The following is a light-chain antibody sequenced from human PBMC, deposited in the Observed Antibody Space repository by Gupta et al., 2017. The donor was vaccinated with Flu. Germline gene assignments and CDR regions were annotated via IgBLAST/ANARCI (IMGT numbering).Light chain of an antibody. CDR2: DVS. CDR1: SIDVVGYNY. CDR3: CSDASSDTGV. V-gene: IGLV2-11*01. J-gene: IGLJ3*02. Sequence: HSAMTQPRPVPASAGPSVPLSCTGTSIDVVGYNYLSWYQHHPGKDPIRMRDDVSKRPSGVPERFSGSKADTTAFITISGHQAEDEADYYWCSDASSDTGVFGGGTKLTVL.